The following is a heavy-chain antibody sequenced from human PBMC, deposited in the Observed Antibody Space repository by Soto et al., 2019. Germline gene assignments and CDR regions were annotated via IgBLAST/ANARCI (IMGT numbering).Heavy chain of an antibody. CDR3: ANPSIAAAGRYYYYGLGV. CDR1: GYTFTNYW. V-gene: IGHV5-51*01. D-gene: IGHD6-13*01. Sequence: PGESLKISFKGSGYTFTNYWIGWVRQMPGRGLEWMGIIHLGDSDTRYSPSFQGQVTISADKSIRTAYLQWNSLKASDTAMYYCANPSIAAAGRYYYYGLGVWGQGTTVTVSS. J-gene: IGHJ6*02. CDR2: IHLGDSDT.